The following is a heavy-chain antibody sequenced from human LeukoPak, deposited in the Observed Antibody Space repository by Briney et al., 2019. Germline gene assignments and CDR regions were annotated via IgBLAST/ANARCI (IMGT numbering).Heavy chain of an antibody. J-gene: IGHJ3*02. D-gene: IGHD3-10*01. CDR2: ISGGGGST. CDR1: GFTFNDYA. V-gene: IGHV3-23*01. Sequence: GGSLRLSCAASGFTFNDYAMSWVRQIPGKGLEWVSQISGGGGSTDYTDSVKGRFTISRDNSKNTLYLQMNSLTSEDTAVYYCAKSYWDRFDAFDIWGQGTMVTVSS. CDR3: AKSYWDRFDAFDI.